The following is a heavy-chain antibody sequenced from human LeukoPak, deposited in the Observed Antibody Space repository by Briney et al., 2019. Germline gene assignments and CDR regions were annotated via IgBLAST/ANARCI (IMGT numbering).Heavy chain of an antibody. CDR2: IDYSGST. CDR3: VGEHFGGWRFDY. V-gene: IGHV4-59*01. Sequence: KPSETLSLTCTVSGGSIRSYYWSWIRQAPGRGPEWIGYIDYSGSTIYNPSLKSRVSISVDTSKNQFSLKMTSVSAADAAVYYCVGEHFGGWRFDYWGQGALVTVSS. CDR1: GGSIRSYY. J-gene: IGHJ4*02. D-gene: IGHD2-21*01.